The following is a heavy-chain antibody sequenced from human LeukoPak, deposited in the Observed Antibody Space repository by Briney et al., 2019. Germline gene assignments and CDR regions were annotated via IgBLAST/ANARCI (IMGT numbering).Heavy chain of an antibody. CDR1: GFTFSSYS. D-gene: IGHD3-10*01. Sequence: GGSLRLSCAASGFTFSSYSMNWVRQAPGKGLEWVSSISSSSSYIYYADSVKGRFTISRDNAKNSLYLQMNSLRAEDTAVYYCASNYYGSGSYLYWGQGTLVTVS. CDR3: ASNYYGSGSYLY. CDR2: ISSSSSYI. J-gene: IGHJ4*02. V-gene: IGHV3-21*01.